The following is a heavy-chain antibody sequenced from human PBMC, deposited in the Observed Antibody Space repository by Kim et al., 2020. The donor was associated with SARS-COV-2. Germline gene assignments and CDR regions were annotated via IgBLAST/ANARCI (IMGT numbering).Heavy chain of an antibody. CDR3: AREGGGLAPWPLRDS. CDR1: GFTVSSNY. D-gene: IGHD3-16*01. V-gene: IGHV3-66*01. J-gene: IGHJ4*02. Sequence: GGSLRLSCAASGFTVSSNYMTWVRQAPGKGLEWVSLIFSVGSAYYADSVKGRVTISRDNSKNTLYLQVNTLRLEDTAVHYCAREGGGLAPWPLRDSRGQG. CDR2: IFSVGSA.